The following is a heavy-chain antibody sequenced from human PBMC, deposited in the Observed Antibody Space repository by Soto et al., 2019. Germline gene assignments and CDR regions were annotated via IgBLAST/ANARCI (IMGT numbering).Heavy chain of an antibody. V-gene: IGHV1-46*01. J-gene: IGHJ6*02. CDR2: INPSGGST. CDR1: GYTFTSYH. CDR3: ARGGSGDIVVVPAPSYYYYGMDV. Sequence: ASVKVSCKASGYTFTSYHMHWVRQAPGQGLEWMGIINPSGGSTSYAQKFQGRVTMTRDTSTSTVYMELSSLRSEDTAVYYCARGGSGDIVVVPAPSYYYYGMDVWGQGTTVTVSS. D-gene: IGHD2-2*01.